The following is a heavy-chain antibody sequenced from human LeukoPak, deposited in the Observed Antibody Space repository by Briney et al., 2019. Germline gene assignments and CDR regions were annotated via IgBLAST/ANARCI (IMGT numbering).Heavy chain of an antibody. Sequence: KTSETLSLTCAVYGGSFSGYYWSWIRQPPGKGLEWIGEINHSGSTNYNPSLKRRVTISVDTSKNQFSLKLSSVTAADTAVYYCARARRIAAAGKLTNWFDPWGQGTLVTVSS. J-gene: IGHJ5*02. D-gene: IGHD6-25*01. CDR2: INHSGST. V-gene: IGHV4-34*01. CDR1: GGSFSGYY. CDR3: ARARRIAAAGKLTNWFDP.